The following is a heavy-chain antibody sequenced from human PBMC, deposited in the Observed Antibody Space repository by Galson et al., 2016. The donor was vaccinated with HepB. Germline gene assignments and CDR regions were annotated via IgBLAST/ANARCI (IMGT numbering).Heavy chain of an antibody. J-gene: IGHJ3*02. CDR3: ARGTAVLAGDAFDI. V-gene: IGHV3-53*01. Sequence: SLRLSCAASGFTVSDSYMGWVRQAPGKGLIWVSVIFGGGATYYADSAKGRFTISRDSSKNTLNLQMNSLRAEDTAVYYCARGTAVLAGDAFDIWGQGTLVTASS. CDR1: GFTVSDSY. CDR2: IFGGGAT. D-gene: IGHD1-1*01.